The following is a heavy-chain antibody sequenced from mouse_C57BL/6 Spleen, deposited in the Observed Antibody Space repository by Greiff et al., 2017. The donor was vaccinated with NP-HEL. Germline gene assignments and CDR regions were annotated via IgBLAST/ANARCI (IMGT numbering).Heavy chain of an antibody. J-gene: IGHJ4*01. V-gene: IGHV1-69*01. CDR1: GYTFTSYW. CDR2: IDPSDSYT. D-gene: IGHD1-1*01. Sequence: QVQLQQPGAELVMPGASVKLSCKASGYTFTSYWMHWVKQRPGQGLEWIGEIDPSDSYTNYNQKFKGKSTLTVDKSSSTAYMQLSSLTSEDSAVYYCARRQLGRLTTVVPYAMDYWGQGTSVTVSS. CDR3: ARRQLGRLTTVVPYAMDY.